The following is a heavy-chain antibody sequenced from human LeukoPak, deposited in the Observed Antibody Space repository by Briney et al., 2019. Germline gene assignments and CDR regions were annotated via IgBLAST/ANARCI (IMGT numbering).Heavy chain of an antibody. CDR1: GYAFTRHY. D-gene: IGHD1-26*01. CDR2: INPSGSST. J-gene: IGHJ5*02. Sequence: GASVKVSCKASGYAFTRHYMHWVRQAPVQGLEWMGLINPSGSSTIYAQKFQGRVTMTRDMSTSTDYMELSSLRSEDTAVCYCARDNSVGDYAWWFDPWGQGTLVTVSS. V-gene: IGHV1-46*01. CDR3: ARDNSVGDYAWWFDP.